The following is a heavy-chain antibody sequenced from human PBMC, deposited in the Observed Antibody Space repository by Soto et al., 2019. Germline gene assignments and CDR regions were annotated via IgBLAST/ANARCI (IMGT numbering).Heavy chain of an antibody. V-gene: IGHV3-33*01. Sequence: QVQLVESGGGVVQPGRSLRLSCAASGFTFSSYGMHWVRQAPGKGLEWVAVIWYDGSKKYYADSVKGRFTISRDNSKNTLYLQMNSLRAEDTAVYYCARDGGGVLLWFGELLNGMDVWGQGTTVTVSS. CDR1: GFTFSSYG. CDR3: ARDGGGVLLWFGELLNGMDV. J-gene: IGHJ6*02. CDR2: IWYDGSKK. D-gene: IGHD3-10*01.